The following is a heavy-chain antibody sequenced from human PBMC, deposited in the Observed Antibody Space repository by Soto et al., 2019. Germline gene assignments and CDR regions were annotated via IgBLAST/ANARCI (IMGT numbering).Heavy chain of an antibody. D-gene: IGHD5-18*01. CDR2: ISYDGSNK. J-gene: IGHJ4*02. Sequence: QTGGSPRLSCAASGFTFSSYAMHWVRQAPGKGLEWVAVISYDGSNKYYADSVKGRFTISRDNSKNTLYLQMNSLRAEDTAVYYCASSRLGYYPNTYFDYWGQGTLVTVSS. V-gene: IGHV3-30-3*01. CDR3: ASSRLGYYPNTYFDY. CDR1: GFTFSSYA.